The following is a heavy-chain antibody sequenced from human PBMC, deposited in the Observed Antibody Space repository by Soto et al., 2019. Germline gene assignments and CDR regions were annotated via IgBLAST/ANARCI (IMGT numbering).Heavy chain of an antibody. J-gene: IGHJ6*03. CDR3: ARGFYSGPYADYIWGSYRSYYYMDV. V-gene: IGHV4-59*01. CDR2: IYYSGST. Sequence: SETLSLTCTVSGGPISSYYWSWIRQPPGKGLEWIGYIYYSGSTNYNPSLKSRVTISVDTSKNQFSLKLSSVTAADTAVYYCARGFYSGPYADYIWGSYRSYYYMDVWGKGTTVTVSS. D-gene: IGHD3-16*02. CDR1: GGPISSYY.